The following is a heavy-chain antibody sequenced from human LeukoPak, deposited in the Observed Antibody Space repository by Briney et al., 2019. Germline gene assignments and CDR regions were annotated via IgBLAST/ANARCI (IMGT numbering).Heavy chain of an antibody. CDR2: IHSGGDT. D-gene: IGHD2-2*01. Sequence: GGSLRLSCAASEFSVGSNYMTWVRQAPGKGLECVSIIHSGGDTYYTDSVKGRFSVSRDNSKNTLYLQMNSLRVDDTAVYYCARGSCSNIRCHDAFDIWGQGTMVTVSS. J-gene: IGHJ3*02. CDR3: ARGSCSNIRCHDAFDI. V-gene: IGHV3-53*01. CDR1: EFSVGSNY.